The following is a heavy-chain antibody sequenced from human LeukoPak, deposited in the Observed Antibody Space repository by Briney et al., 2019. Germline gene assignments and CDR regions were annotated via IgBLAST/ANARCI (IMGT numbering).Heavy chain of an antibody. CDR1: GFTFSSYW. CDR2: IKQDGSEK. V-gene: IGHV3-7*01. CDR3: ARDATYSSGSYYDY. D-gene: IGHD1-26*01. J-gene: IGHJ4*02. Sequence: PGRSLRLSCAASGFTFSSYWMSWVRQAPGKGLEWVANIKQDGSEKYYVDSVKGRFTISRDNAKNSLYLQMNSLRAEDTAVYYCARDATYSSGSYYDYWGQGTLVTVSS.